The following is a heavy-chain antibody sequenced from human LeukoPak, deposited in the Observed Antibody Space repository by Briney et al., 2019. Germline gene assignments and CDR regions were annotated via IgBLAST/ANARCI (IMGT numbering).Heavy chain of an antibody. CDR2: ISGSGGST. D-gene: IGHD4-17*01. Sequence: PGGSLRLSCAASGFTFSSYGMSWVRQAPGKGLEWVSAISGSGGSTYYADSVKGRFTISRDNSKNTLYLQMNSLRAEDTAVYYCAKSRESYGDYRGTFDYWGQGTLVTVSS. CDR1: GFTFSSYG. V-gene: IGHV3-23*01. CDR3: AKSRESYGDYRGTFDY. J-gene: IGHJ4*02.